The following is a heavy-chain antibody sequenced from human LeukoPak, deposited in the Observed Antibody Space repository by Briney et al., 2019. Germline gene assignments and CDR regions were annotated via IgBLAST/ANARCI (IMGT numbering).Heavy chain of an antibody. CDR2: IYYSGST. V-gene: IGHV4-59*08. D-gene: IGHD3-10*01. CDR1: GGSISSYY. J-gene: IGHJ6*01. Sequence: SETLSLTCILSGGSISSYYWSWIRQPPGKGLEWIGYIYYSGSTNYNPSLKSRVTISVNRSKNQFSLKLSSVTAADTAVYYCARCTMVRGVTFQLNQIGYYYYGMDVWGQGTTVTVSS. CDR3: ARCTMVRGVTFQLNQIGYYYYGMDV.